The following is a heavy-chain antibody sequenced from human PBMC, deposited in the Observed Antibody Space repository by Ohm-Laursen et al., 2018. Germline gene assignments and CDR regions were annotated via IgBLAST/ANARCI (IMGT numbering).Heavy chain of an antibody. CDR3: ASFYCSSTSCYTHYGMDV. D-gene: IGHD2-2*02. CDR2: ISSSGSTI. V-gene: IGHV3-11*01. CDR1: GFTFSDYY. J-gene: IGHJ6*02. Sequence: LSLTCAVSGFTFSDYYMSWIRQAPGKGLEWVSYISSSGSTIYYADSVKGRFTISRDNAKNSLYLQMNSLRAEDTAVYYCASFYCSSTSCYTHYGMDVWGQGTTVTVSS.